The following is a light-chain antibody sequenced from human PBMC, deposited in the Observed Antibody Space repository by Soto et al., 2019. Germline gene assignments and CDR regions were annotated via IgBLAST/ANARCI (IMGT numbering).Light chain of an antibody. CDR2: GAS. J-gene: IGKJ4*01. CDR1: QSVNNN. V-gene: IGKV3-15*01. CDR3: QQYIRWPLT. Sequence: EIILTQSPASLSVSPGERATLSCRASQSVNNNLAWYQQKRGQAPRLLIYGASTRATGIPGRFRGSGSGTEFTLTITSLQSEDFAVYFCQQYIRWPLTFGGGTKVEIK.